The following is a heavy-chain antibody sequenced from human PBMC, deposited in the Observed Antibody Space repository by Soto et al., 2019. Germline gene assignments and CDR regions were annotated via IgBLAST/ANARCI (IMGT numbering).Heavy chain of an antibody. J-gene: IGHJ5*02. CDR2: IKQDGSEK. Sequence: GGSLRLSCAASGFTFTSYWMSWVRQAPGKGLEWVANIKQDGSEKYYVDPVRGRFTISRDNAKNSLYLQMNSLRAEDTAVYYCARGHMKRWLQFDWLDPWGQGTLVTVSS. V-gene: IGHV3-7*03. CDR1: GFTFTSYW. D-gene: IGHD5-12*01. CDR3: ARGHMKRWLQFDWLDP.